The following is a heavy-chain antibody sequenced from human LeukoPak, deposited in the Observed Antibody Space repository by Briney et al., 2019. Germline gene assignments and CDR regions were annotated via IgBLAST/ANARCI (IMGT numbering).Heavy chain of an antibody. CDR3: ARGDSSGYLDY. Sequence: GAPLKVSSKASGGTFSSYTISWVRQAAGQGLEWMGRIIPILGIANYAQKFQGRVTITADKSTSTAYMELSSLRSEDTAVYYCARGDSSGYLDYWGQGTLVTVSS. CDR1: GGTFSSYT. D-gene: IGHD3-22*01. J-gene: IGHJ4*02. V-gene: IGHV1-69*02. CDR2: IIPILGIA.